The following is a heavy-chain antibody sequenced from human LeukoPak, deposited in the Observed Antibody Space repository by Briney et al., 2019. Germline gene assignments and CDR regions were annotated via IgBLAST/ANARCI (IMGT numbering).Heavy chain of an antibody. CDR1: GGSISSSSYY. D-gene: IGHD5-18*01. V-gene: IGHV4-39*01. Sequence: SETLSLTCTVSGGSISSSSYYWGWIRQPPGKGLEWIGTINYSGNTYFNPSLKSRVTISVDTSKKQFSLKLSSVTAADTAVYYCARHPGGYSYGWDYYYYYMDVWGKGTTVTVSS. CDR3: ARHPGGYSYGWDYYYYYMDV. J-gene: IGHJ6*03. CDR2: INYSGNT.